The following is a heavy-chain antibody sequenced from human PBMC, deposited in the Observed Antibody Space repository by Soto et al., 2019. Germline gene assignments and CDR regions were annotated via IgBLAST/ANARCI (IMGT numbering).Heavy chain of an antibody. CDR1: GFSLSNAGMG. Sequence: QVTLKESGPVLVKPTETLTLTCTVSGFSLSNAGMGVSWIRQPPGKALEWLAHIFSNDEKSYRSSLKSRLTISKDTSKSQVVLTMTNMDPVDTATYYCARRNSGSYDDAFDIWGQGTVVTVSS. V-gene: IGHV2-26*01. J-gene: IGHJ3*02. CDR2: IFSNDEK. CDR3: ARRNSGSYDDAFDI. D-gene: IGHD1-26*01.